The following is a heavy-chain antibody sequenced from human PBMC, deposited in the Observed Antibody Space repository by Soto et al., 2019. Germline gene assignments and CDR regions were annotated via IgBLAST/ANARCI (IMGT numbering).Heavy chain of an antibody. CDR1: GYTLTELS. CDR2: FDPEDGET. Sequence: ASVKVSCKVSGYTLTELSMHWVRQAPGKGLEWMGGFDPEDGETSYAQKFQGRVTMTEDTSTDTAYMELSSLRSEDTAVYYCARGASILPGYYIRADWFGRWGQGTLVTVSS. CDR3: ARGASILPGYYIRADWFGR. V-gene: IGHV1-24*01. D-gene: IGHD3-9*01. J-gene: IGHJ5*02.